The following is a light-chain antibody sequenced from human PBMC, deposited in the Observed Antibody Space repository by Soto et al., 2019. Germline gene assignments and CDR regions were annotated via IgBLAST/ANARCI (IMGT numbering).Light chain of an antibody. Sequence: EIVLTQSPGTLSLSPGERATLSCRASQSISSSYLAWYQQKPGQAPGLLIYGASTRATGIPDRFSGSGSGTDFTLTISRLEPEDFAVYWCQQYGSSPMFTFGQGTKLEIK. V-gene: IGKV3-20*01. J-gene: IGKJ2*01. CDR3: QQYGSSPMFT. CDR2: GAS. CDR1: QSISSSY.